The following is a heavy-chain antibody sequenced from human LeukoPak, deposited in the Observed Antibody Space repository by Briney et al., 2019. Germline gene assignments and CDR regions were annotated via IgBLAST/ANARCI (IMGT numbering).Heavy chain of an antibody. CDR1: GFTFSSYG. J-gene: IGHJ4*02. CDR2: ISYDGSNK. CDR3: AKDPAVVRSSLQPLFDY. Sequence: QSGGSLRLSCAASGFTFSSYGMHWVRQAPGKGLEWVAVISYDGSNKYYADSVKGRFTISRDNSKNTLYLQMNSLRAEDTAVYYCAKDPAVVRSSLQPLFDYWGQGTLVTVSS. D-gene: IGHD6-13*01. V-gene: IGHV3-30*18.